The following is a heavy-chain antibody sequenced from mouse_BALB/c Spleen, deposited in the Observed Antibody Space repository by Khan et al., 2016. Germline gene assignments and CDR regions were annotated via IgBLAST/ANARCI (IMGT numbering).Heavy chain of an antibody. V-gene: IGHV3-2*02. Sequence: EVQLQESGPGLVKPSQSLSLTYTVTGYSITSDYAWNWIRQFPGNKLEWMGYISYSGSTSYNPSLKSRISITRDTSKNQFFLQLNSVTTEDTATYYCARSDWFAYWGQGTLVTVSA. CDR3: ARSDWFAY. CDR2: ISYSGST. J-gene: IGHJ3*01. CDR1: GYSITSDYA.